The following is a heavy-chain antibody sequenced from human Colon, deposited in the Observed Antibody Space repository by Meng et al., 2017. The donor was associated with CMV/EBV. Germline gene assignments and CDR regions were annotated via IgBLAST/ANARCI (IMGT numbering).Heavy chain of an antibody. V-gene: IGHV4-61*05. CDR1: GGSISSSSYY. CDR2: IYYSGST. CDR3: AGYNWNDEGDY. Sequence: SETLSLTCTVSGGSISSSSYYWGWIRQPPGKGLEWIGYIYYSGSTNYNPSLKSRVTISVDTSKNQFSLKLSSVTAADTAVYYCAGYNWNDEGDYWGQGTLVTVSS. J-gene: IGHJ4*02. D-gene: IGHD1-1*01.